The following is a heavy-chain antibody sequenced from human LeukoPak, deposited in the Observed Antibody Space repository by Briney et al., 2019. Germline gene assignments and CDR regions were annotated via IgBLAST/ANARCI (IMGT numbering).Heavy chain of an antibody. CDR3: ARHVWLQPFDY. CDR1: GGSMNSYY. Sequence: SETLSLTCSVSGGSMNSYYWSWIRQSPGKGLEWSGYIYYSGSTNYNPSLKSRVTISVDTSKNQFSLKLSSVTAADTAVYYCARHVWLQPFDYWGQGTLVTVSS. D-gene: IGHD3-9*01. J-gene: IGHJ4*02. V-gene: IGHV4-59*08. CDR2: IYYSGST.